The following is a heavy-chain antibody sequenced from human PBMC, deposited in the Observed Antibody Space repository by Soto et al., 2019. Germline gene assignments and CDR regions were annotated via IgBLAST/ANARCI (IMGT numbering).Heavy chain of an antibody. CDR2: SYYSWNP. CDR1: GGSIGSGYYY. J-gene: IGHJ6*02. Sequence: LCLTCPVSGGSIGSGYYYWSWIRQPPGKGLERIGNSYYSWNPYHNTCLKSRVIISIDQSKQQFSLKVGSVTAVDSGVYYCATSSADGMDVWGQGTKVTVSS. V-gene: IGHV4-30-4*01. CDR3: ATSSADGMDV. D-gene: IGHD2-15*01.